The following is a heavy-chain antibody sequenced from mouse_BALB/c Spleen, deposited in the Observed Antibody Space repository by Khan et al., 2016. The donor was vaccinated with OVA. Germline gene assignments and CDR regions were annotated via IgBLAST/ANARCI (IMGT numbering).Heavy chain of an antibody. V-gene: IGHV9-3-1*01. CDR2: INTNTGEP. J-gene: IGHJ4*01. CDR1: GYSFTNYG. Sequence: QIQLVQSGPELKKPGETVKISCKASGYSFTNYGMNWVKQAPGKGLQWMGWINTNTGEPAYAGDFKGRFAFSLETSASTAYLQINNLKNEDTATYFCERVGYSGTMDYWGHGTSGTVSS. CDR3: ERVGYSGTMDY. D-gene: IGHD2-14*01.